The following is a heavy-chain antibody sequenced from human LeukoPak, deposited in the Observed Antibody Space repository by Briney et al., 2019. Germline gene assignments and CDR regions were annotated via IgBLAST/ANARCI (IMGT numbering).Heavy chain of an antibody. J-gene: IGHJ4*02. CDR2: INHSGST. V-gene: IGHV4-4*02. Sequence: GSLRLSCAASGFTFNTYSINWVRQPPGKGLEWIGEINHSGSTDYNPSLKSRVTISVDKSKNQFSLKLSSVTAADTAVYYCASLSSGFTNWGQGTLATVSS. CDR1: GFTFNTYS. CDR3: ASLSSGFTN. D-gene: IGHD3-22*01.